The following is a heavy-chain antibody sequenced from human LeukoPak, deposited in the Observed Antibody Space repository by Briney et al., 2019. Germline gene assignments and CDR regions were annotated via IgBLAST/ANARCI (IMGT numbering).Heavy chain of an antibody. CDR1: GGTYSSYA. CDR3: ARVPGWYHNGYYGMDV. CDR2: IIPIFGTA. D-gene: IGHD6-19*01. J-gene: IGHJ6*02. V-gene: IGHV1-69*13. Sequence: SVRVSCKASGGTYSSYAISQVRQATGQGLDWMGGIIPIFGTANYAQKFQGRVTITADESTSTAYMELSSLRSEDTAVYYCARVPGWYHNGYYGMDVWGQGTTVTVSS.